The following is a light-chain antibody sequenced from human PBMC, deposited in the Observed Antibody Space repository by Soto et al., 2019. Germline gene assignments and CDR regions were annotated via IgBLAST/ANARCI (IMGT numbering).Light chain of an antibody. CDR3: SSYTGSSTLVV. CDR1: SSDVGGYNY. J-gene: IGLJ2*01. V-gene: IGLV2-14*03. Sequence: QSVLTQPASVSGSPGQSITISCTGTSSDVGGYNYVSWYQQYPGKAPKLMIYDVSHRPSGVSDRFSGSKSGNTASLTISGLQAEDEADYYCSSYTGSSTLVVFGGGTQLTVL. CDR2: DVS.